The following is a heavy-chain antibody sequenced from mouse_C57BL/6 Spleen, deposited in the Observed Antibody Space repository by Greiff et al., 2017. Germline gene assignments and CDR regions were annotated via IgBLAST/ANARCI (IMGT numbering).Heavy chain of an antibody. Sequence: VQLQQSGAELMKPGASVKLSCKATGYTFTGYWIEWVKQRPGHGLEWIGEILPGSGSTNYNEKLKGKATFTADTSSNIAYLQRSSLSTEDSAIYYCARGAYGSSSWFAYWGQGTLVTVSA. CDR3: ARGAYGSSSWFAY. D-gene: IGHD1-1*01. CDR2: ILPGSGST. V-gene: IGHV1-9*01. J-gene: IGHJ3*01. CDR1: GYTFTGYW.